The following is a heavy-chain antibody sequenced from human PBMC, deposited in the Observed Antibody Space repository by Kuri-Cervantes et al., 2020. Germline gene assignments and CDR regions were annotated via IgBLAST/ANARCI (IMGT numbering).Heavy chain of an antibody. CDR3: ARGALVGAIYYDE. CDR1: GYTFTGYY. J-gene: IGHJ4*02. V-gene: IGHV1-2*02. Sequence: ASVKVSCKASGYTFTGYYMHWVRQAPGQGLEWMGWINPNSGGTNYAQKFQGRVTMTRDTSISTTYMELSSLRSDDTAVYYCARGALVGAIYYDEWGQGTLVTVSS. CDR2: INPNSGGT. D-gene: IGHD1-26*01.